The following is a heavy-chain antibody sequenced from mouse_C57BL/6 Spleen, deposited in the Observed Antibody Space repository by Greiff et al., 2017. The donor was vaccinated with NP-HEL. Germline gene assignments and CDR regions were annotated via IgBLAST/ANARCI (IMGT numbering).Heavy chain of an antibody. Sequence: EVQLQESGPGLVKPSQSLSLTCSVTGYSITSGYYWNWIRQFPGNKLEWMGYISYDGSNNYNPSLKNRISITRDTSKNQFFLKLNSVTTEDTATYYCARGVHYYGSSYVDWYFDVWGTGTTVTVSS. V-gene: IGHV3-6*01. CDR2: ISYDGSN. CDR1: GYSITSGYY. CDR3: ARGVHYYGSSYVDWYFDV. J-gene: IGHJ1*03. D-gene: IGHD1-1*01.